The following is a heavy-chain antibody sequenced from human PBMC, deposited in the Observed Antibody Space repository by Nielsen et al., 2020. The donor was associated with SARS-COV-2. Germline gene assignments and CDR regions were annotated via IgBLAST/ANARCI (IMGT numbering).Heavy chain of an antibody. V-gene: IGHV3-21*01. Sequence: GESLKISCEASGFNFSQYTMNWVRQAPGQGLEWASSISSYSNYKQYADSVKGRFAISRDNAKNIVYLQMNSLRVEDTAVYYCARRNILDYWGQGTLVTISS. J-gene: IGHJ4*02. D-gene: IGHD3-9*01. CDR1: GFNFSQYT. CDR2: ISSYSNYK. CDR3: ARRNILDY.